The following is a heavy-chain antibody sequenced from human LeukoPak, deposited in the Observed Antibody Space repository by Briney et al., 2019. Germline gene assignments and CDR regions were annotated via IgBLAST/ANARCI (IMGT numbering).Heavy chain of an antibody. D-gene: IGHD1-1*01. CDR3: GSNWSDFDY. CDR2: LYEGETT. CDR1: GGSISSYY. Sequence: SETLSLTCTVSGGSISSYYWGWIRQPPGKGLEWIGSLYEGETTYYNPSLKTRLTISLDTSKNQFSLRLSSVTAADTAVYYCGSNWSDFDYWGQGILVTVSS. J-gene: IGHJ4*02. V-gene: IGHV4-59*08.